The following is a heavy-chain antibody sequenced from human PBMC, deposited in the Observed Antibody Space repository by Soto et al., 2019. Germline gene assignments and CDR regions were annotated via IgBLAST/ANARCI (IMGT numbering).Heavy chain of an antibody. CDR3: AKTETGRTATGTTYFDY. D-gene: IGHD1-1*01. J-gene: IGHJ4*02. Sequence: GGSLRLSCAASGFTFSSYAMSWVRQAPGKGLEWVSAISGSGGSTYYADSVKGRFTISRDNSKNTLYLQMNSLRAEDTAVYYCAKTETGRTATGTTYFDYWGQGTLVTVSS. CDR2: ISGSGGST. CDR1: GFTFSSYA. V-gene: IGHV3-23*01.